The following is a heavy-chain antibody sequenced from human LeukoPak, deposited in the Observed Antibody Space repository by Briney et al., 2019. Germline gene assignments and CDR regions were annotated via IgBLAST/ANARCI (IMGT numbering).Heavy chain of an antibody. CDR2: INHSGST. V-gene: IGHV4-34*01. CDR1: GGSFSGYY. Sequence: PSETLSLTCAVYGGSFSGYYWSWIRQPPGKGLEWIGEINHSGSTNYNPSLKSRVTISVDTSKNQFSLKLSSVTAADTAVYYCARKKGGQLWLDRWGQGTLVTVSS. D-gene: IGHD5-18*01. CDR3: ARKKGGQLWLDR. J-gene: IGHJ5*02.